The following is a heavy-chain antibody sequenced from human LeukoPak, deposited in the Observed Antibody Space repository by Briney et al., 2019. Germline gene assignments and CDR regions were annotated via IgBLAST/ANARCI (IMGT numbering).Heavy chain of an antibody. D-gene: IGHD6-13*01. CDR2: ISATGNTK. V-gene: IGHV3-11*01. CDR3: AREPRCSSCSHEY. CDR1: GFTFEDYE. J-gene: IGHJ4*02. Sequence: GGSLRLSCEASGFTFEDYEMSWFRQAPGKGPEWILYISATGNTKYYADSVRGRFSISRDNAKSSLYLQMSTLRVEDTAVYYCAREPRCSSCSHEYWGQGILVTVSS.